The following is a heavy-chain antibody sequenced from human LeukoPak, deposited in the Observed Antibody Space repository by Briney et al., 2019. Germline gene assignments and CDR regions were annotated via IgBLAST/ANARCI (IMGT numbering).Heavy chain of an antibody. D-gene: IGHD1-26*01. CDR3: AKDRSGSYSGFDY. V-gene: IGHV3-23*01. CDR1: GFTFSSYA. Sequence: PGGSLRLSCAASGFTFSSYAMSWVRQAPGKGLEWVSVISGSGGSSYYADSVKGRFTISRDSSKNTLYLQVNSLRAEDTAVYYCAKDRSGSYSGFDYWGQGTLVTVSS. J-gene: IGHJ4*02. CDR2: ISGSGGSS.